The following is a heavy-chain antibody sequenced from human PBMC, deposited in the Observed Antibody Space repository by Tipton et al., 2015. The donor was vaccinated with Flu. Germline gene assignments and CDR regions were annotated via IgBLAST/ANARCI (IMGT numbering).Heavy chain of an antibody. D-gene: IGHD2-15*01. CDR3: ARVVGGYPWGY. CDR2: ISSSGSTI. V-gene: IGHV3-48*03. CDR1: GFTFSSYE. Sequence: SLRLSCAASGFTFSSYEMNWVRQAPGKGLEWVSYISSSGSTIYYVDSVKGRFTISRDNAKNSLYLQMNSLRAEDTAVYYCARVVGGYPWGYWGQGTLVTVSS. J-gene: IGHJ4*02.